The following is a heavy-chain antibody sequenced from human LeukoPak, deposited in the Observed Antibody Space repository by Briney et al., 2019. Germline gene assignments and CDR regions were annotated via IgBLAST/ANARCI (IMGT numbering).Heavy chain of an antibody. CDR1: GFIFSSYG. CDR2: ISYDGSNK. D-gene: IGHD6-13*01. J-gene: IGHJ3*02. Sequence: PGGSLRLSCAASGFIFSSYGMHWVRQAPGKGLEWVAVISYDGSNKYYAASVKGRFTISRDNSKNTLYLQMNSLRAEDTAVYYCAKEMGVAAAGLDAFDIWGQGTMVTVSS. V-gene: IGHV3-30*18. CDR3: AKEMGVAAAGLDAFDI.